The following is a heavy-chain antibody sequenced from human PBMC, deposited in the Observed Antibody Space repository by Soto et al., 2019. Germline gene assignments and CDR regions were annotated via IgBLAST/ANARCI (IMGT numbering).Heavy chain of an antibody. J-gene: IGHJ4*02. CDR3: ARYDYNGYYSDY. V-gene: IGHV1-46*01. CDR1: GYTFTGYY. Sequence: ASVKVSCKASGYTFTGYYMHWVRQAPGQGYEWMGIINPSGGSTTYAQKFQGRVTMTRDTSTTTVYMELSSLKSEDTAVYYCARYDYNGYYSDYWGQGTLVTVSS. CDR2: INPSGGST. D-gene: IGHD4-4*01.